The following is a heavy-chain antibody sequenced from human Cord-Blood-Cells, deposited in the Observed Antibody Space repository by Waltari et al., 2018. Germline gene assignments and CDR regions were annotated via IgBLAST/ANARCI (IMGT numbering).Heavy chain of an antibody. CDR2: IKQDGSEK. Sequence: EVQLVESGVGLVKPGGSLSLPCAASGFPFSSYWMSWVCQAPGKGLEWVANIKQDGSEKYYVDSVKGRFTISRDNAKNSLYLQMNSLRAEDTAVYYCARAPRGYSYGIDYWGQGTLVTVSS. J-gene: IGHJ4*02. D-gene: IGHD5-18*01. V-gene: IGHV3-7*01. CDR1: GFPFSSYW. CDR3: ARAPRGYSYGIDY.